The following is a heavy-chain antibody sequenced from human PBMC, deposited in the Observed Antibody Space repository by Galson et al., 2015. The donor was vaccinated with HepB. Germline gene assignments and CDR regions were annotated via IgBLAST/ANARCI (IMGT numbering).Heavy chain of an antibody. V-gene: IGHV1-2*02. J-gene: IGHJ4*02. CDR2: IVPNSAAT. Sequence: SVKVSCKVVGYSFTAYYIHWVRQAPGQGLEWMGWIVPNSAATNYAQKFQGRVTITRDTSISTAYMELSRLTPDDTAVYYCARSPAAGIEGHYWGQGTLVTVSS. CDR1: GYSFTAYY. CDR3: ARSPAAGIEGHY. D-gene: IGHD6-13*01.